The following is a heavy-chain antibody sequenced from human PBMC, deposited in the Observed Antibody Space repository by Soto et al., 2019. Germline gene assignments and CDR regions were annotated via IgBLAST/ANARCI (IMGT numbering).Heavy chain of an antibody. J-gene: IGHJ4*02. D-gene: IGHD4-17*01. CDR2: TYWDDDK. Sequence: QITLKESGPTLVKPTQTLTLTCTFSGFSLSTSGVGVGWIRQPPGKALEWLALTYWDDDKRYSPSLKSRLTITKDPPQTQVVLTMTNMDPVDTATYYCAHRQRTVYFDYWGQGTLVTVSS. CDR1: GFSLSTSGVG. V-gene: IGHV2-5*02. CDR3: AHRQRTVYFDY.